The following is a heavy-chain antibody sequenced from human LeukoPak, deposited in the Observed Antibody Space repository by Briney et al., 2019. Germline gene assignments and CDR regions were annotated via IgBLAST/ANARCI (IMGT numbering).Heavy chain of an antibody. CDR1: GFTFSSYG. Sequence: GGSLRLSCAASGFTFSSYGMHWVRQAPGMGLEWVAVISYDGSNKYYADSVKGRFTISRDNSKNTLYLQMNSLRAEDTAVYYCAKDRDDILTGYYTDYYYYGMDVWGQGTTVTVSS. V-gene: IGHV3-30*18. CDR2: ISYDGSNK. J-gene: IGHJ6*02. CDR3: AKDRDDILTGYYTDYYYYGMDV. D-gene: IGHD3-9*01.